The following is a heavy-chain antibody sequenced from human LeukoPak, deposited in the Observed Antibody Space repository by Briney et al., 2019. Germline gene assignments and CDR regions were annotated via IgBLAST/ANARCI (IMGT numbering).Heavy chain of an antibody. CDR1: GFTFSSYE. CDR3: VRGGGSCCPFKPFDI. D-gene: IGHD2-15*01. Sequence: GGTLRLSCAASGFTFSSYEMNWVRQAPGKGLEWVSYISISGSTIYNADSVKGPFTISRDNAKNSLYQQMNSLRAEDTAVYYCVRGGGSCCPFKPFDIWGQGTMVTVAS. V-gene: IGHV3-48*03. CDR2: ISISGSTI. J-gene: IGHJ3*02.